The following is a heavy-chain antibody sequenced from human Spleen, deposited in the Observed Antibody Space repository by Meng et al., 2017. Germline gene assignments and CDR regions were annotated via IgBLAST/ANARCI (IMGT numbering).Heavy chain of an antibody. CDR2: IYYSGST. CDR3: AGDFDGSGWFDP. CDR1: GGSFSGYY. Sequence: QVQLQQWGAGLLKPSETLSLTCPVYGGSFSGYYWSWIRQHPGKGLEWIGYIYYSGSTYYNPSLKSRVTISADTSMNQYSLRLTSVTAADTAVYYCAGDFDGSGWFDPWGQGTLVTVSS. V-gene: IGHV4-34*01. J-gene: IGHJ5*02. D-gene: IGHD3-9*01.